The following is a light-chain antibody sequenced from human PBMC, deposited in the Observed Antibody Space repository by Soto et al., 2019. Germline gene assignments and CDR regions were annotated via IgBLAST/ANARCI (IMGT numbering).Light chain of an antibody. CDR1: STDIGGYDY. CDR3: SSYSSSSAVL. V-gene: IGLV2-14*03. Sequence: QSALTQPASVSGSPGRSITISCTGTSTDIGGYDYVSWYQQHPGDAPKLIIYDVRDRPSGVSNRFSGSKSGNTASLTISGLQAEDESDYYCSSYSSSSAVLFGGGTQLTVL. CDR2: DVR. J-gene: IGLJ2*01.